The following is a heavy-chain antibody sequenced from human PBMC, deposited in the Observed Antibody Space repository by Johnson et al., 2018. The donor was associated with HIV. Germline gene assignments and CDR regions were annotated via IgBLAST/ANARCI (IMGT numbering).Heavy chain of an antibody. CDR3: AKDPYSRKDAFDI. CDR1: GFTVSNNY. Sequence: VQLVESGGGLVQPGGSLRVSCAASGFTVSNNYMSWVRQAPGKGLEWVSAISGSGGSTYYADSVKGRFTISRDNSKNTLYLQMNSLRAEDTAVYYCAKDPYSRKDAFDIWGQGTMVTVSS. J-gene: IGHJ3*02. CDR2: ISGSGGST. D-gene: IGHD1-14*01. V-gene: IGHV3-23*04.